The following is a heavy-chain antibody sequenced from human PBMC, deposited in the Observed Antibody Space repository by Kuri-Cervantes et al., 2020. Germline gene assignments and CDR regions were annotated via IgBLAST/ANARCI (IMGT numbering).Heavy chain of an antibody. CDR2: IYYSGST. V-gene: IGHV4-31*02. Sequence: LYCTVPGGSISSGGYYWSWIRQHPGKGLEWIGYIYYSGSTYHNPSLKSRVTISVDTSKNQFSLKLSSVTAADTAVYYCARSKYYDSSGYYDAFDIWGQGTMVTVSS. J-gene: IGHJ3*02. CDR3: ARSKYYDSSGYYDAFDI. CDR1: GGSISSGGYY. D-gene: IGHD3-22*01.